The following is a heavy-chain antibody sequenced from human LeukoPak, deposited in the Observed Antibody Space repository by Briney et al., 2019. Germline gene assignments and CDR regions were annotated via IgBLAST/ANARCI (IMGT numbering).Heavy chain of an antibody. CDR2: ISYDGSNK. V-gene: IGHV3-30-3*01. Sequence: GGSLRLSCAASGFTFSSYAMHWVRQAPGKGLEWVAVISYDGSNKYYADSAKGRFTISRDNSKYTLYLQMNSLRAEDTAVYYCARDRYSSGYYLDYWGQGPWSPSPQ. CDR1: GFTFSSYA. CDR3: ARDRYSSGYYLDY. D-gene: IGHD3-22*01. J-gene: IGHJ4*02.